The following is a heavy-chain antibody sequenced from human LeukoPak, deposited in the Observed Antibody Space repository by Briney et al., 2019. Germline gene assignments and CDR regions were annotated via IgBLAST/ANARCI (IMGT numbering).Heavy chain of an antibody. J-gene: IGHJ4*02. CDR1: GFTFSNAW. Sequence: GGSLRLSCAASGFTFSNAWMSWVRQAPGKGLEWVGRIKSKTDSGTTDYAAPVKGRFTISRDDSKNTLYLQMNSLKTEDTAVYYCTTSSRRGFGELSRYWGQGTLVTVSS. CDR2: IKSKTDSGTT. V-gene: IGHV3-15*01. D-gene: IGHD3-10*01. CDR3: TTSSRRGFGELSRY.